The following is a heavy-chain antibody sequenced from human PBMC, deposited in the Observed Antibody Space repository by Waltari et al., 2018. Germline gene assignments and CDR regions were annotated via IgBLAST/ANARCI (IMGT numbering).Heavy chain of an antibody. J-gene: IGHJ5*02. CDR1: GGSLSGYF. CDR3: AQGSSWYDP. Sequence: QLQLQQRGAGLLKPSETLSLTCSLHGGSLSGYFWTWIRQPPGKGLEWIGQINTGGYTTYNPSLKSRVTMSVDKSKNEFSLNLTSVTAADTAVYYCAQGSSWYDPWGQGTLVIVSS. CDR2: INTGGYT. V-gene: IGHV4-34*02.